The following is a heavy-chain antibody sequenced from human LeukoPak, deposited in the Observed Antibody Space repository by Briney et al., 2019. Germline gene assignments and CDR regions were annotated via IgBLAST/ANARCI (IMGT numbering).Heavy chain of an antibody. D-gene: IGHD6-19*01. V-gene: IGHV3-23*01. CDR3: AKYGSMAGSNYFDP. Sequence: SGGSLRLSCAASGXSFSSYAMSWVRQAPGKGREWVSAISGSGGSTYYADSVKGRFTISRDNSKNTLYLQMNSLRAEDMAVYYCAKYGSMAGSNYFDPWGQGTLVTVSS. J-gene: IGHJ5*02. CDR1: GXSFSSYA. CDR2: ISGSGGST.